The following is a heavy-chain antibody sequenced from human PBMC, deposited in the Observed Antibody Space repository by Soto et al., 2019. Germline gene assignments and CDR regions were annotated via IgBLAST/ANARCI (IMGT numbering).Heavy chain of an antibody. D-gene: IGHD2-15*01. J-gene: IGHJ4*02. CDR1: GFTFSTYA. V-gene: IGHV3-30*04. CDR2: ISYDGSNK. CDR3: PRPPWLDIVVPPAT. Sequence: QVQLVESGGGVVQPGRSLRLSCAASGFTFSTYAMHWVRQAPGKGLEWVAVISYDGSNKHYADSVKGRFTISRDNSKNTLYLQMKGLRAEETAVYYCPRPPWLDIVVPPATGGQGPLVTVS.